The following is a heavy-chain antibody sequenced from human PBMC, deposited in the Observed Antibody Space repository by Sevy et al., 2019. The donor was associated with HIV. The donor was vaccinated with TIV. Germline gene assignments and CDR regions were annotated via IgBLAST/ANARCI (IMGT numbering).Heavy chain of an antibody. CDR3: ARVFGGLDAFDI. CDR1: GFTFSSYW. J-gene: IGHJ3*02. V-gene: IGHV3-74*01. CDR2: INSDGSGT. D-gene: IGHD3-10*01. Sequence: GGSLRLSCAASGFTFSSYWMHWVRQAPGKGLVWVSRINSDGSGTSYADSVKGRFTISRDNAKNTLYLQMNSLRAEDTAVYYCARVFGGLDAFDIWGQGTMVTVSS.